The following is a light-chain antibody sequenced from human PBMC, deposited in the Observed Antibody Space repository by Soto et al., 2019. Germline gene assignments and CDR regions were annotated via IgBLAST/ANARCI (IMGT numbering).Light chain of an antibody. J-gene: IGKJ4*01. CDR2: KTS. Sequence: DIQMTQSPSTLSASVGDRVTITCRASQSFSSWLAWYQQKPGKAPKLLIYKTSTLESGGPSRFSGSGSGTEFTLTISSLQPDDFATYYCQQYNSNPLTFGGGTKVEIK. CDR1: QSFSSW. V-gene: IGKV1-5*03. CDR3: QQYNSNPLT.